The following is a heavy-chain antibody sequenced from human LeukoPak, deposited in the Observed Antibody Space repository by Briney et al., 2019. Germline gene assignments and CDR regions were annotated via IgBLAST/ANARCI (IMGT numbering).Heavy chain of an antibody. CDR3: ARGVLTTVSYYMDV. CDR1: GGSISSYY. D-gene: IGHD4-11*01. Sequence: PSETLSLTCTVSGGSISSYYWSWIRQPPGKGLEWIGYIYTSGSTNYNPSLKSRVTISVDTSKNQFSLKLSSVTAADTAVYYCARGVLTTVSYYMDVWGKGTTVTVSS. V-gene: IGHV4-4*09. CDR2: IYTSGST. J-gene: IGHJ6*03.